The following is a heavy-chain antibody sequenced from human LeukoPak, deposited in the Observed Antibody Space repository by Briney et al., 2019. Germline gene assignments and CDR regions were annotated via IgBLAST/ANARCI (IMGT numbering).Heavy chain of an antibody. V-gene: IGHV3-23*01. Sequence: GGSLRLSRAASGFTFSSYAMSWVRQAPGKGLEWVSAISGSGGSTYYADSVKGRFTISRDNSKNTLYLQMNSLRAEDTAVYYCAKDIDPPYSSGYSYWGQGTLVTVSS. CDR1: GFTFSSYA. CDR2: ISGSGGST. D-gene: IGHD3-22*01. CDR3: AKDIDPPYSSGYSY. J-gene: IGHJ4*02.